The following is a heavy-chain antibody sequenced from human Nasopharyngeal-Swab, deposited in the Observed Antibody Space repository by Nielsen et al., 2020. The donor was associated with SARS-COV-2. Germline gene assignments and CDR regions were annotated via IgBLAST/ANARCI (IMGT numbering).Heavy chain of an antibody. CDR2: ISYDGSNK. J-gene: IGHJ4*02. CDR1: GFTFSSYG. CDR3: ARDSPDSSGYYPIDY. D-gene: IGHD3-22*01. Sequence: GESLKISCAASGFTFSSYGMHWVRQAPGKGLEWVAVISYDGSNKYYADSVKGRFTISRDNAKNSLYLQMNSLRAEDTAVYYCARDSPDSSGYYPIDYWGQGTLVTVSS. V-gene: IGHV3-30*03.